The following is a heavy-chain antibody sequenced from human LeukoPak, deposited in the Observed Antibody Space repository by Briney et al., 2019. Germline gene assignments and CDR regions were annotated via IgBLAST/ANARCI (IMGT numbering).Heavy chain of an antibody. D-gene: IGHD3-22*01. CDR1: GGSISSGSYY. CDR3: AREVKGYYDSSGSENFDY. Sequence: SQTLSLTCTVSGGSISSGSYYWSWIRQPAGKGLEWIGRIYTSGSTNYNPSLKSRVTISVDKSKNQFSLKLSSVTAADTAVYYCAREVKGYYDSSGSENFDYWGQGTLVTVSS. CDR2: IYTSGST. J-gene: IGHJ4*02. V-gene: IGHV4-61*02.